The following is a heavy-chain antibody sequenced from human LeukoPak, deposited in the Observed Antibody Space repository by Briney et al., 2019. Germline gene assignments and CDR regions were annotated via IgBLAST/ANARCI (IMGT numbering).Heavy chain of an antibody. J-gene: IGHJ4*02. D-gene: IGHD1-26*01. CDR3: ARSPTSGSSFLDY. CDR2: ISYDGSNR. CDR1: GFTSSSYA. V-gene: IGHV3-30*03. Sequence: PGGSLRLSCAASGFTSSSYAMSWVRQAPGKGLEWVAVISYDGSNRYYADSVKGQFTISRDNSKNMLYLQMNSLRTEDTAVYYCARSPTSGSSFLDYWGQGTLVTVSS.